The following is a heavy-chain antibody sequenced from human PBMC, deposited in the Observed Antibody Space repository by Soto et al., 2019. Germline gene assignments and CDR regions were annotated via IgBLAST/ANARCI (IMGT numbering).Heavy chain of an antibody. D-gene: IGHD3-22*01. CDR1: GYTFTSYD. CDR3: ARGLYDSTGYYYDS. J-gene: IGHJ4*02. V-gene: IGHV1-8*01. CDR2: MNPNSGNT. Sequence: ASVKVSCKASGYTFTSYDINWVRQATGQGLEWMGWMNPNSGNTGYAQKFQGRVTMTRDTSIDTAYMELSGLRSEDTAVYYCARGLYDSTGYYYDSWGQGTLVTVSS.